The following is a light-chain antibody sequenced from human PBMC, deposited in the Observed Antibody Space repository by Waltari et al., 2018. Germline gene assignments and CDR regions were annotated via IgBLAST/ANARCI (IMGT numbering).Light chain of an antibody. CDR1: QRIGSAY. J-gene: IGKJ4*01. Sequence: EIVLTQSPGTLSLSPGERATLSCRTSQRIGSAYLAWYQQKPGHPPRLLIYGTSNRATGVPDRFSGSGSGTDFTLTVSRLEPEDFGIYFCQQYVNSPHLTFGGGTKVEIK. CDR3: QQYVNSPHLT. CDR2: GTS. V-gene: IGKV3-20*01.